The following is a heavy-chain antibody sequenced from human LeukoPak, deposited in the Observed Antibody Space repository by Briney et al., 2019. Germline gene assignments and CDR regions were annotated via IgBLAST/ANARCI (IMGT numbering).Heavy chain of an antibody. D-gene: IGHD3-9*01. Sequence: PSETLSLTCTVSGGSISSSSYYWGWIRQPPEKGLEWIGSIYYSGSTYYNPSLKSRVTISVDTSKNQFSLKLSSVTAADTAVYYCARTLRYFDWPHFDYWGQGTLVTVSS. CDR3: ARTLRYFDWPHFDY. V-gene: IGHV4-39*07. CDR2: IYYSGST. J-gene: IGHJ4*02. CDR1: GGSISSSSYY.